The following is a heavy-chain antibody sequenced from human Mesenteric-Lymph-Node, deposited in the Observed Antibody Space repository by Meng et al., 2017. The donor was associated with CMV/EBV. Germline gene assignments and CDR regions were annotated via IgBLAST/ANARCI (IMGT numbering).Heavy chain of an antibody. D-gene: IGHD7-27*01. V-gene: IGHV3-74*01. Sequence: GESLKISCAASGFTFSSYWMHWVRQAPGKGLVWVSRINSDGSSTSYADSVKGRFTISRDNAKNSVHLQMNSLRAEDTAVYYCARGGANWGSLIDYWGQGTLVTVSS. CDR3: ARGGANWGSLIDY. J-gene: IGHJ4*02. CDR2: INSDGSST. CDR1: GFTFSSYW.